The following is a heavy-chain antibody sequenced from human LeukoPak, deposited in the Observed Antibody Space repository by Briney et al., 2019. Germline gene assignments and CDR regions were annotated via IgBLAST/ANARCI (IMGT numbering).Heavy chain of an antibody. J-gene: IGHJ6*02. V-gene: IGHV3-30*18. D-gene: IGHD6-6*01. CDR3: AKDPYSAARYYYYGMDV. CDR1: GFTFSSYG. Sequence: GGSLRLSCAASGFTFSSYGMHWVRQAPGKGLEWVAVISYDGSNKYYADSVKGRFTISRDNSKNTLYLQMNSLRAEDTAVYYCAKDPYSAARYYYYGMDVWGQGTTVTASS. CDR2: ISYDGSNK.